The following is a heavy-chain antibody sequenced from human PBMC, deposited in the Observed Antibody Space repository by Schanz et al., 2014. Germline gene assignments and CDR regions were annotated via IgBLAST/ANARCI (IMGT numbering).Heavy chain of an antibody. J-gene: IGHJ3*02. CDR1: GGSFSAYY. Sequence: QLHQCGAGLLKPSETLSLTCAVSGGSFSAYYWCWIRQPPGKGLEWIGEISYNGAANNPSLQGRVTISGNRSKKEFSLTLRSVTAADTAVYYCARQILIGAFDIWGQGTMVTVSS. V-gene: IGHV4-34*01. D-gene: IGHD3-9*01. CDR3: ARQILIGAFDI. CDR2: ISYNGAA.